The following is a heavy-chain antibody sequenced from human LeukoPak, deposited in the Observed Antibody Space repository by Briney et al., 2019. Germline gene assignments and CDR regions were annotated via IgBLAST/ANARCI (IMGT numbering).Heavy chain of an antibody. CDR2: IKQDGSEK. J-gene: IGHJ4*02. Sequence: GGSLRLSCAASGFTYSSYWMSWVRQAPGKELEWVANIKQDGSEKYYVDSVKGRFTISRDNAKNSLYLQMNSLRAEDTAVYYCARDYGDYGTYFDYWGQGTLVTVSS. D-gene: IGHD4-17*01. CDR1: GFTYSSYW. V-gene: IGHV3-7*01. CDR3: ARDYGDYGTYFDY.